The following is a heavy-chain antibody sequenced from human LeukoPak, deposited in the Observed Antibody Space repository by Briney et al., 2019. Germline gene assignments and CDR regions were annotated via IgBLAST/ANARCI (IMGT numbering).Heavy chain of an antibody. J-gene: IGHJ4*02. V-gene: IGHV3-48*03. CDR1: GFTFSSYE. CDR3: ARTGTSSGGYY. CDR2: ISSSGRTI. D-gene: IGHD1-7*01. Sequence: GGSLRLSCAASGFTFSSYEMNWVRQAPGKGLEWVSYISSSGRTIYYADSVKGRFTISRDNAKNSLYLQMNSLRAEDTAVYYCARTGTSSGGYYWGQGTLVTVSS.